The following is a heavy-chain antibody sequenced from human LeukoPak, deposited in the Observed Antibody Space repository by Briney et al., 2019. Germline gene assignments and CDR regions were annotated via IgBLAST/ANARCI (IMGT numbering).Heavy chain of an antibody. V-gene: IGHV4-59*01. J-gene: IGHJ3*02. CDR2: IFYSGST. CDR1: GGSISSYY. D-gene: IGHD1-20*01. Sequence: PSETLSLTCTVSGGSISSYYWSWIRQPPGKGLEWIGYIFYSGSTNYNPSLKSRVTISVDTSKNQFSLKLSSVTAADTAVYYCATDNYAFDIWGQGTMVTVSS. CDR3: ATDNYAFDI.